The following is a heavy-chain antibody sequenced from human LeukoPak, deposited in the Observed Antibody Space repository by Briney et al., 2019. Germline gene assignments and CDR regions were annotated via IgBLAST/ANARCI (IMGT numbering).Heavy chain of an antibody. CDR3: VRLSITPGTYFDY. V-gene: IGHV5-51*01. CDR2: IYPGDSDT. CDR1: GYSFTTYW. J-gene: IGHJ4*02. D-gene: IGHD1-14*01. Sequence: KCGESLKISCKGSGYSFTTYWIGWVRQMPGKGLEWMGIIYPGDSDTRYSPSFQGQVTISADKSISTAYLQWSSLKASDTAMYYCVRLSITPGTYFDYWAQGILVTVSS.